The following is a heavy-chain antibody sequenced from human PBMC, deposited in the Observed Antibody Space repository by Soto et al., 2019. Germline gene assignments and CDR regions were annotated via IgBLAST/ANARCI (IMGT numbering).Heavy chain of an antibody. J-gene: IGHJ4*02. D-gene: IGHD6-13*01. CDR2: ISGSGGST. V-gene: IGHV3-23*01. CDR3: ANHIAAAGVILAN. CDR1: GFTFSSYA. Sequence: GGSLRLSCAASGFTFSSYAMSWVRQAPGKGLEWVSAISGSGGSTYYADSVKGRFTISRDNSKNTLYLQMNSLRAEDTAVYYCANHIAAAGVILANWGQGTLVTVSS.